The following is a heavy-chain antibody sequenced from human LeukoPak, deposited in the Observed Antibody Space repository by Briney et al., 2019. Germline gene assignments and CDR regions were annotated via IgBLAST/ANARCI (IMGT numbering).Heavy chain of an antibody. CDR3: AGHYYYDSSDEHGDAFGI. CDR1: GYSFNSYW. D-gene: IGHD3-22*01. J-gene: IGHJ3*02. CDR2: IYPGDSDT. Sequence: GESLKISCKGSGYSFNSYWIGWVRQMPGKGLEWMGIIYPGDSDTRYSPSFQGQVTISVDKSISTAYLQWSSLKASDTAMYYCAGHYYYDSSDEHGDAFGIWGQGTMVTVSS. V-gene: IGHV5-51*01.